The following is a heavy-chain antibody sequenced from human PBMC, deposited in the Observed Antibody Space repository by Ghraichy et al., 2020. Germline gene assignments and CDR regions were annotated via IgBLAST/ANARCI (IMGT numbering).Heavy chain of an antibody. D-gene: IGHD6-13*01. CDR2: ISSASSTI. Sequence: GGSLRLSCAASGFTFSTYSMNWVRQAPGKGLEWVSYISSASSTIYYADSMKGRFTISRDNAKNSLYLQMNSLRDEDTAVYYCARGSSSWPPLFDYWGQGTLVTVSS. J-gene: IGHJ4*02. V-gene: IGHV3-48*02. CDR3: ARGSSSWPPLFDY. CDR1: GFTFSTYS.